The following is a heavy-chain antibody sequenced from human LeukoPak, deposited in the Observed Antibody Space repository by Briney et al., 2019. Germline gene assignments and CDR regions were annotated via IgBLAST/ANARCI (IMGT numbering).Heavy chain of an antibody. D-gene: IGHD6-19*01. V-gene: IGHV1-2*02. J-gene: IGHJ5*02. CDR1: GYTFTDYY. CDR3: ARGVAVAGIRFDP. CDR2: INPNSGGT. Sequence: ASVTVSCMASGYTFTDYYMHWVRQAPGQGREWMGWINPNSGGTNYAQKFQGRVTMTRDTSISTAYMELSRLRSDDTAVYYCARGVAVAGIRFDPWGQGTLVTVSS.